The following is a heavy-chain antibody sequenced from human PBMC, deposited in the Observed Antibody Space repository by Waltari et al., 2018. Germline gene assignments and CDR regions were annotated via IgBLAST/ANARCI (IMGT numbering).Heavy chain of an antibody. CDR2: IYYTGST. CDR1: GGSISGFY. D-gene: IGHD2-21*02. Sequence: QVQLQESGPSLLKPSETLSLICTVSGGSISGFYWSWVRQPPGKGLDWIGYIYYTGSTNFTPSLKSRVTMSVDTSENQFSLKLGSVTAADTAFYYCARGGGGDWEWFDPWGQGTLVTVSS. CDR3: ARGGGGDWEWFDP. J-gene: IGHJ5*02. V-gene: IGHV4-59*01.